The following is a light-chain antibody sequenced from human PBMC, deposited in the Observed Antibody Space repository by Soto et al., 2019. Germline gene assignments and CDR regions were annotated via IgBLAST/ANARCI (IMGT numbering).Light chain of an antibody. CDR2: DAS. J-gene: IGKJ2*01. CDR3: QQYHRYYT. Sequence: DIQMTQSPSTLSASVGDRVTITCRASQNIITWLAWYQQKPGKAPNLLIYDASSLKSGVPSRFSGSGSGTEFTLTISSLQPDDFATYYCQQYHRYYTFDQGTKLEIK. V-gene: IGKV1-5*01. CDR1: QNIITW.